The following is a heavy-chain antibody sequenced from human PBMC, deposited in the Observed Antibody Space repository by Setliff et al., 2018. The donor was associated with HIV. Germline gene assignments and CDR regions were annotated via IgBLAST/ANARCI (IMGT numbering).Heavy chain of an antibody. CDR3: ARRWKSSQYYDFWSPRSSYFDF. J-gene: IGHJ4*02. CDR1: GGSISNSSHY. D-gene: IGHD3-3*01. CDR2: INYSGNT. Sequence: SENPSLTCTVSGGSISNSSHYWDWIRQPPGKGLEWIGTINYSGNTYDNPSLKSRVTISVDTSKKQFSLKLSSVSAADTAVYYCARRWKSSQYYDFWSPRSSYFDFWGQGMLVTVSS. V-gene: IGHV4-39*01.